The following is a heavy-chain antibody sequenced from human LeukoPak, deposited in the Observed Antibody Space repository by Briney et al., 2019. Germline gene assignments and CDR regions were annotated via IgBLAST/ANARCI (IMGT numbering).Heavy chain of an antibody. J-gene: IGHJ4*02. CDR1: GGSISSYY. CDR3: ARLYYDSSGYRFDY. D-gene: IGHD3-22*01. CDR2: IYYSGST. Sequence: SETLSLTCTVSGGSISSYYWSWIRQPPGKGLEWIGYIYYSGSTNYNPSLKSRVTISVDTSRNQFSLKLSSVTAADTAVYYCARLYYDSSGYRFDYWGQGTLVTVSP. V-gene: IGHV4-59*08.